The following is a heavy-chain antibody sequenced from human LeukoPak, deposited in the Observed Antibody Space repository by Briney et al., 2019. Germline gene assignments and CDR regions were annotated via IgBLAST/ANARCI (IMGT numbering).Heavy chain of an antibody. CDR2: IYYSGST. Sequence: PSETLSLTCAVYNGSFSNFYWSWIRQPPGKGLEWIGYIYYSGSTYYNPSLKSRVTISVDTSKNQFSLKLSSVTAADTAVYYCARDFFEAIDNYYYYGMDVWGQGTTVTVSS. J-gene: IGHJ6*02. CDR1: NGSFSNFY. V-gene: IGHV4-30-4*01. CDR3: ARDFFEAIDNYYYYGMDV. D-gene: IGHD3-3*01.